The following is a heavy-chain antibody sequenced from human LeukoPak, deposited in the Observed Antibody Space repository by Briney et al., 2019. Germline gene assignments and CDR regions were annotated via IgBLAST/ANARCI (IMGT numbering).Heavy chain of an antibody. Sequence: SETLSLTCAVYGGSFSGYYWSWIRQPPGKGLDWIGEINHSGSTNYNPSLKSRVTISVDTSKNQFSLKLTSVTAADTAVYYCARHFGSSSVSPYDYWGQGTLLTVSS. CDR1: GGSFSGYY. CDR3: ARHFGSSSVSPYDY. D-gene: IGHD6-6*01. CDR2: INHSGST. V-gene: IGHV4-34*01. J-gene: IGHJ4*02.